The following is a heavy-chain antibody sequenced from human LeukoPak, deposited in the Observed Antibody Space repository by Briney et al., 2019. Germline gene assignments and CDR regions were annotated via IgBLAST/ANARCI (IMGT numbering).Heavy chain of an antibody. J-gene: IGHJ4*02. CDR1: GFTFSSYA. D-gene: IGHD5-12*01. CDR2: ISGSGGST. Sequence: GGSLRLSCAASGFTFSSYAVSWVRQAPGKGLEWVSAISGSGGSTYYADSVKGRFTISRENSKNTLYLQMNSLRAEDSAVYYCAKDSPLYSGYDPFDYWGQGTLVTVSS. V-gene: IGHV3-23*01. CDR3: AKDSPLYSGYDPFDY.